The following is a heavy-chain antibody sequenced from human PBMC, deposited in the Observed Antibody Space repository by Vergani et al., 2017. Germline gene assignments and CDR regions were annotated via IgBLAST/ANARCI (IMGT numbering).Heavy chain of an antibody. J-gene: IGHJ1*01. Sequence: EVQLLESGGGLVQPGGSLRLSCAASGFIFSNYAMSWVRQAPGKGLEWVSAISGSGDSTYYADSVKGRFTISRDNSKNTLYLQLNSLRAEDTAAYYCAKTGLTLNIDNGGKGTLVTVSS. CDR2: ISGSGDST. V-gene: IGHV3-23*01. CDR1: GFIFSNYA. CDR3: AKTGLTLNIDN. D-gene: IGHD1-14*01.